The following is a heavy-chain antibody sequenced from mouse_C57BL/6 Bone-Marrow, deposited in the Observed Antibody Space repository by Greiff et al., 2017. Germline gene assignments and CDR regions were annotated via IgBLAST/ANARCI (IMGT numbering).Heavy chain of an antibody. V-gene: IGHV1-15*01. CDR1: GYTFTDYE. D-gene: IGHD2-4*01. Sequence: QVQLQQSGAELVRPGASVTLSCKASGYTFTDYEMHWVKQTPVHGLEWIGAIDPETGGTAYNQKFKGKAILTADKSSSTAYMELRSLTSEDSAVYYCTKSIYSDYDAGFAYWGQGTLVTVSS. CDR2: IDPETGGT. J-gene: IGHJ3*01. CDR3: TKSIYSDYDAGFAY.